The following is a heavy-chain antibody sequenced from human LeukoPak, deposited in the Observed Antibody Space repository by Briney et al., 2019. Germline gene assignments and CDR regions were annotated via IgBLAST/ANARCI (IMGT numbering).Heavy chain of an antibody. V-gene: IGHV3-23*01. J-gene: IGHJ4*02. D-gene: IGHD5-18*01. Sequence: GGSLRLSCAASGFTFSSYALGWVRQAPGKGLQWVSTISGSGGSPYYADSVKGRFTISRDNAKNSLYLQMNSLRAEDTAVYYCATLSGGYSYGSIDYWGQGTLVTVSS. CDR1: GFTFSSYA. CDR2: ISGSGGSP. CDR3: ATLSGGYSYGSIDY.